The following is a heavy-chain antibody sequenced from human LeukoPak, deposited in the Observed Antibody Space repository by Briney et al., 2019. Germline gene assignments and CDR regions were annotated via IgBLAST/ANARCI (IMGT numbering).Heavy chain of an antibody. CDR1: GFTFSSHG. D-gene: IGHD6-13*01. Sequence: PGGSLRLSCAASGFTFSSHGMSWVRQAPGKGLEWVSTISGSGDNTYYADSVKGRFTIVRDTYKNMLYLQMTSLTADDTAVYYCAKPRAAGTAYLDYWGQGTLVTVSS. J-gene: IGHJ4*02. CDR3: AKPRAAGTAYLDY. V-gene: IGHV3-23*01. CDR2: ISGSGDNT.